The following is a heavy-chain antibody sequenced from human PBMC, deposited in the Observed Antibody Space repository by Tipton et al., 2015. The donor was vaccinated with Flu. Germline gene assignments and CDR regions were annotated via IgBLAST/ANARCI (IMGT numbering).Heavy chain of an antibody. J-gene: IGHJ3*02. Sequence: QSGAEVKKPGESLKISCKAIGYTFTNYWIGWVRQKTGKGLEWMGIVYLDDADAKYRPSFQGQVTISADKSINTAYLQWSSLKASDTAMYYCARVDYYDSSGQSPSKPFDMWGQGTMVTVSS. CDR2: VYLDDADA. CDR1: GYTFTNYW. V-gene: IGHV5-51*03. D-gene: IGHD3-22*01. CDR3: ARVDYYDSSGQSPSKPFDM.